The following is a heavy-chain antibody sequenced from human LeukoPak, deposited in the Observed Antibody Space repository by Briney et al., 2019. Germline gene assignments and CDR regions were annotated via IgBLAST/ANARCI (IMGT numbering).Heavy chain of an antibody. Sequence: GGSLRLSCAASGFTFSTFTMTRVRQAPGKGLEWVSSISGSGGSTYHADSVKGRFTISRDNSKNTLYLQMNSLRAEDSAVYYCVKDVAVAGDWGQGTLVTVSS. V-gene: IGHV3-23*01. D-gene: IGHD6-19*01. J-gene: IGHJ4*02. CDR3: VKDVAVAGD. CDR1: GFTFSTFT. CDR2: ISGSGGST.